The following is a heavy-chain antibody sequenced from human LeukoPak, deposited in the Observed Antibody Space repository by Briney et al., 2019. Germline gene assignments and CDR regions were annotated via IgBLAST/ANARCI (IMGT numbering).Heavy chain of an antibody. D-gene: IGHD2-15*01. CDR3: ARAGDIVVVVAAVDY. CDR2: ISSSGSTI. CDR1: GFTFSDYY. J-gene: IGHJ4*02. V-gene: IGHV3-11*01. Sequence: AGGSLRLSCAASGFTFSDYYMSWIHQAPGKGLEWVSYISSSGSTIYYADSVKGRFTISRDNAKNSLYLQMNSLRAEDTAVYYCARAGDIVVVVAAVDYWGQGTLVTVSS.